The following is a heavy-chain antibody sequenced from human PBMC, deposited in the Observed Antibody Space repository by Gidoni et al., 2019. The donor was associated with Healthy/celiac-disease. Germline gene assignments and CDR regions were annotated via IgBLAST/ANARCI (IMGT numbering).Heavy chain of an antibody. J-gene: IGHJ3*02. CDR3: AKDITGTTVTTSTGAFDI. CDR1: GFTFDDYA. Sequence: EVQLVESGGGLVQPGRSLRLSCAASGFTFDDYAMHWVRQAPGKGLEWVSGISWNSCSIGYADSVKGRFTISRDDAKNSLYLQMNSLRAEDTALYYCAKDITGTTVTTSTGAFDIWGQGTMVTVSS. CDR2: ISWNSCSI. D-gene: IGHD4-17*01. V-gene: IGHV3-9*01.